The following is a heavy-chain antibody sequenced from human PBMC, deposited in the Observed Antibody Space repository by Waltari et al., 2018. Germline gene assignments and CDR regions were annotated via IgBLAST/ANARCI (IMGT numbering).Heavy chain of an antibody. J-gene: IGHJ3*02. CDR3: ASAYYYDSSGQLPGAFDI. CDR1: GGSFSGYY. V-gene: IGHV4-34*01. D-gene: IGHD3-22*01. Sequence: QVQLQQWGAGLLKPSETLSLTCAVYGGSFSGYYWSWIRQPPGKGLEWIGEINHSGSTNYNPSLKSRVTISVDTSKNQFSLKLSSVTAADTALYYCASAYYYDSSGQLPGAFDIWGQGTMVTVSS. CDR2: INHSGST.